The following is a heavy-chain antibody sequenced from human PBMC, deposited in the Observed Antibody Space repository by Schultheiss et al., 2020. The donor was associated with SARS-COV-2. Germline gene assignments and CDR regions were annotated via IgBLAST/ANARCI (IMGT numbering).Heavy chain of an antibody. Sequence: GGSLRLSCAASGLTFSSYSMNWVRQAPGKGLEWVAVISYDGSNKYYADSVKGRFTISRDNAKNSLYLQMNSLRAEDTAVYYCARAGGANYGSGSYYTLPYYYYGMDVWGQGTTVTVSS. J-gene: IGHJ6*02. CDR3: ARAGGANYGSGSYYTLPYYYYGMDV. CDR1: GLTFSSYS. D-gene: IGHD3-10*01. V-gene: IGHV3-30*03. CDR2: ISYDGSNK.